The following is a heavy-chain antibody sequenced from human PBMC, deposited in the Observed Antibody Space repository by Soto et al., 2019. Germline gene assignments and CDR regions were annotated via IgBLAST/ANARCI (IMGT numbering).Heavy chain of an antibody. CDR3: ARAGLPGIAVAGTAWFDP. Sequence: QVQLQESGPGLVKPSETLSLTCTVSAGSISSYSWSWIRQSPGKGLEWIGYIYHNGNSNCNPSLKSRVILSVATYKNRFSLKLSSVTAADTAVYYCARAGLPGIAVAGTAWFDPWGQGILVTVSS. J-gene: IGHJ5*02. D-gene: IGHD6-19*01. V-gene: IGHV4-59*01. CDR2: IYHNGNS. CDR1: AGSISSYS.